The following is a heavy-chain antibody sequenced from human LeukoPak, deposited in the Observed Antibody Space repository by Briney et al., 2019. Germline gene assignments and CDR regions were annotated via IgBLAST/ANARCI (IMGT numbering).Heavy chain of an antibody. Sequence: ASVKVSCKASGYTFTGYYMHWVRQAPGQGLEWMGWINPNSGGTNYAQKFQGRVTMTRDTSTSTVYMELSSLRSEDTAVYYCARGEFGYSSGWSQYEFDYWGQGTLVTVSS. CDR2: INPNSGGT. J-gene: IGHJ4*02. D-gene: IGHD6-19*01. V-gene: IGHV1-2*02. CDR1: GYTFTGYY. CDR3: ARGEFGYSSGWSQYEFDY.